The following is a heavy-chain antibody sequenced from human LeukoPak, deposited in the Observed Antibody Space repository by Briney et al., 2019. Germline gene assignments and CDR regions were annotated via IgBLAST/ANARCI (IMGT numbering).Heavy chain of an antibody. V-gene: IGHV3-7*01. CDR1: GFTFSSYW. Sequence: GGSLRLSCAASGFTFSSYWMSWVRQAPGKGLEWVANIKHDGSEKYYVDSVKGRFTISRDNAKNSLYLEMKSLRAEDTAVYYCARDLSGSYFGHWGQGTLVTVSS. CDR2: IKHDGSEK. J-gene: IGHJ4*02. CDR3: ARDLSGSYFGH. D-gene: IGHD1-26*01.